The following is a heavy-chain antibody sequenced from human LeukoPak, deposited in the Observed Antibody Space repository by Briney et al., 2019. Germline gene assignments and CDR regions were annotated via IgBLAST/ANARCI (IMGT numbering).Heavy chain of an antibody. D-gene: IGHD6-19*01. J-gene: IGHJ6*03. CDR3: AREGTVRKGIAVAGHYYYYYMDV. CDR1: GGSISSYY. CDR2: IYTSGST. V-gene: IGHV4-4*07. Sequence: PSETLSLTCTVSGGSISSYYWSWIQQPAGKGLQWIGRIYTSGSTNYNPSLKSRVTMSVDTSKNQFSLKLSSVTAADTAVYYCAREGTVRKGIAVAGHYYYYYMDVWGKGTTVTISS.